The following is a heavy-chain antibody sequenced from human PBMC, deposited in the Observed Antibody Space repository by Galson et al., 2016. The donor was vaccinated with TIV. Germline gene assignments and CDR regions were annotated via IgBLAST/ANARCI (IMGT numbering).Heavy chain of an antibody. V-gene: IGHV3-30*18. Sequence: SLRLSCAASGFTFSIYAMHWVRQAPGKGLEWVGLISYDGSNKWYADSVKGRFTNSRDNSKNTLYLQMNSLRVEDTAVYYCAKVGARGYGDYPYYLAYWGQGTLVTVSS. CDR3: AKVGARGYGDYPYYLAY. D-gene: IGHD4-17*01. CDR2: ISYDGSNK. CDR1: GFTFSIYA. J-gene: IGHJ4*02.